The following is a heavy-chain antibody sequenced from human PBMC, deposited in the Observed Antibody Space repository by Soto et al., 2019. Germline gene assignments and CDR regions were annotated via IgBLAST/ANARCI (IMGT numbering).Heavy chain of an antibody. CDR2: IYYSGNT. D-gene: IGHD3-22*01. J-gene: IGHJ4*02. V-gene: IGHV4-30-4*01. CDR1: GGSISSGDYY. Sequence: SETLSLTCTVSGGSISSGDYYWSWIRQPPGKGLEWIGYIYYSGNTYYNPSLKSRVTISVDTSKNQFSLRLSFVTAADTAVYFCARGQDRSKGGDNWAQGTLVTVSS. CDR3: ARGQDRSKGGDN.